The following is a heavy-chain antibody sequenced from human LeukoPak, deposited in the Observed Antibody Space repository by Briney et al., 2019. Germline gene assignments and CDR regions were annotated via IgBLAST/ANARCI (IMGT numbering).Heavy chain of an antibody. CDR3: AKAPIVGASSGGPYYFDY. CDR1: GFTFGDYA. J-gene: IGHJ4*02. D-gene: IGHD1-26*01. V-gene: IGHV3-9*01. Sequence: PGRSLRLSCAASGFTFGDYAMHWVRQAPGKGLEWVSGISWNSGSIGYADSVKGRFTISRDNAKNSLYLQMNSLRAEDTALYYCAKAPIVGASSGGPYYFDYWGQGTLVTVSS. CDR2: ISWNSGSI.